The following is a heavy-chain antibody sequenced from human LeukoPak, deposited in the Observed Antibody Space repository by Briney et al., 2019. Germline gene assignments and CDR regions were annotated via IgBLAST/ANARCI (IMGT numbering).Heavy chain of an antibody. D-gene: IGHD3-10*01. CDR2: ISYDGSNK. CDR3: AKDIELLWFGESSQGYFDY. Sequence: GESLRLSCAASEFTFSSYNMNWVRQAPGKGLEWVAVISYDGSNKYYADSVKGRFTISRDNSKNTLYLQMNSLRAEDTAVYYCAKDIELLWFGESSQGYFDYWGQGTLVTVSS. CDR1: EFTFSSYN. V-gene: IGHV3-30*18. J-gene: IGHJ4*02.